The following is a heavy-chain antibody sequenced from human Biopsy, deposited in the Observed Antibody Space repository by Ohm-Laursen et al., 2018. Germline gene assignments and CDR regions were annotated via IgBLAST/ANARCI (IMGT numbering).Heavy chain of an antibody. CDR3: AREPRIAAVAYFDP. CDR2: IYSSGST. V-gene: IGHV4-61*02. Sequence: SETLSLTCPVSGGSVSSGSYYWSWIRQPAGKGLEWIGRIYSSGSTNYNPSLKSRVTMSVDTSKNQFSLILSSMTAADTAVYYCAREPRIAAVAYFDPWGQGTLVTVSS. D-gene: IGHD6-13*01. J-gene: IGHJ5*02. CDR1: GGSVSSGSYY.